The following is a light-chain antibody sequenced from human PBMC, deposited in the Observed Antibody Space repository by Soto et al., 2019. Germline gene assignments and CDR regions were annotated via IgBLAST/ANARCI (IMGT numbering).Light chain of an antibody. CDR1: SSDVGGYNY. V-gene: IGLV2-11*01. J-gene: IGLJ1*01. CDR2: DVS. CDR3: CSNSGSYTYV. Sequence: QSVLTQPRSVSGSPGQSVTISCTGTSSDVGGYNYVSWYQQHPGKAPKLMIYDVSKRPSGVPDRFSGSKSGNTASLTISGLQAEDEADYYCCSNSGSYTYVFGTGTKVT.